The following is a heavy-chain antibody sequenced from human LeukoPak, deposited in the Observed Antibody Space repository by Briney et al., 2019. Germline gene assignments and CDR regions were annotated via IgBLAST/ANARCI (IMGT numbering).Heavy chain of an antibody. CDR2: IYSGGST. CDR3: ARDDAYYYDSSGLQDV. CDR1: GFTVSSNY. Sequence: PGGSLRLSYAASGFTVSSNYMSWVRQAPGKGLEWVSVIYSGGSTYYADSVKGRFTISRDNSKNTLYLQMNSLRAEDTAVYYCARDDAYYYDSSGLQDVWGQGTTVTVSS. V-gene: IGHV3-53*01. J-gene: IGHJ6*02. D-gene: IGHD3-22*01.